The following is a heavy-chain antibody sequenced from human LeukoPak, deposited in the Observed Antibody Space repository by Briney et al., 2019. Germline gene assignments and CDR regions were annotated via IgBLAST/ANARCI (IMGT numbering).Heavy chain of an antibody. CDR1: GGSISSYY. CDR3: ARHGLVGAPTFRPDWFDP. CDR2: IYTSGST. Sequence: SETLSLTCTVSGGSISSYYWSWIRQPPGKGLEWIGYIYTSGSTNYNPSLKSRVTISVDTSKNQFSLKLSSVTAADTAVYYCARHGLVGAPTFRPDWFDPRGQGTLVTVSS. J-gene: IGHJ5*02. D-gene: IGHD1-26*01. V-gene: IGHV4-4*09.